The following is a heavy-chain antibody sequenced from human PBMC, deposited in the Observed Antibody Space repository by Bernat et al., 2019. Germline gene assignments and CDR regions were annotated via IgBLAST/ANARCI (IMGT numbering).Heavy chain of an antibody. CDR3: TTVNTRWFDA. Sequence: EVQLVDAGGGLVKPGGSLRLSCAVSGFTFSNAWMTWVRQAPGKGLEWVGRIKSKVECGTIDYAAPVKGRFTISRDDSRNTLYLQMNSLKTEDTGVYYCTTVNTRWFDAWGQGTLVTVSS. CDR2: IKSKVECGTI. V-gene: IGHV3-15*01. CDR1: GFTFSNAW. J-gene: IGHJ5*02.